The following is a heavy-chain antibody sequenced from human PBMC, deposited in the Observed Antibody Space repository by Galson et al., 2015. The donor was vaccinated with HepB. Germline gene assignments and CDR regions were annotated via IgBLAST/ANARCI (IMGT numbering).Heavy chain of an antibody. CDR3: AREGYSSSWYGRYNWFDP. Sequence: SLRLSCAASGFTVSSNYMSWVRQAPGKGLEWVSVIYSGGSTYYADSVKGRFTISSDNSKNTLYLQMNSLRAEDTAVYYCAREGYSSSWYGRYNWFDPWGQGSLVTVSS. V-gene: IGHV3-53*01. CDR1: GFTVSSNY. D-gene: IGHD6-13*01. CDR2: IYSGGST. J-gene: IGHJ5*02.